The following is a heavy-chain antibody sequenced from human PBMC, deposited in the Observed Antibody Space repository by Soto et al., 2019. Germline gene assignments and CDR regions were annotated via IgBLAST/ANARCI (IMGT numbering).Heavy chain of an antibody. D-gene: IGHD2-2*01. CDR1: GGSISSSDW. Sequence: SETLSLTCAVSGGSISSSDWWSWVRQPPGKGLEWIGEIYHSGSTNYNPSLKSRVTISVDKSKNQFSLKLSSVTAADTAVYYCAREALELGYCSSTSCHLWGQGTLVTVSS. V-gene: IGHV4-4*02. J-gene: IGHJ5*02. CDR2: IYHSGST. CDR3: AREALELGYCSSTSCHL.